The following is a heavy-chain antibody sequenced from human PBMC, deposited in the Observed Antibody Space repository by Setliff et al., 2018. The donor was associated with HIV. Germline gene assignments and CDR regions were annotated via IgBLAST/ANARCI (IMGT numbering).Heavy chain of an antibody. D-gene: IGHD6-19*01. CDR1: GVSISNYY. CDR3: ARGESSGWYRGGMDV. J-gene: IGHJ6*02. CDR2: IYYSGST. Sequence: SETLSLTCTVSGVSISNYYWSWIRQPPGKGLEWIGYIYYSGSTNYNPSLKSRVTISVDTSKNQFSLKLSSVTAADTAVYYCARGESSGWYRGGMDVWGQGTTVTVSS. V-gene: IGHV4-59*01.